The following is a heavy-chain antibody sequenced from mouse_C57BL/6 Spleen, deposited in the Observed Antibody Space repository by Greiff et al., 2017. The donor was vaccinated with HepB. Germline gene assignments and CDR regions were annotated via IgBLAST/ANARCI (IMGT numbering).Heavy chain of an antibody. CDR1: GYTFTDYY. D-gene: IGHD1-1*01. CDR2: INPNNGGT. V-gene: IGHV1-26*01. Sequence: EVQLQQSGPELVKPGASVKISCKASGYTFTDYYMNWVKQSHGKSLEWIGDINPNNGGTSYNQKFKGKATLTVDKSSSTAYMELRSLTSEDSAVYYCAREFINAMDYWGQGTSVTVSS. J-gene: IGHJ4*01. CDR3: AREFINAMDY.